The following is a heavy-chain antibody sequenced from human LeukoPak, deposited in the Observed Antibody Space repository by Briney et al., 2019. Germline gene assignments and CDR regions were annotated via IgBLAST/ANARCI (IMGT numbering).Heavy chain of an antibody. Sequence: SETLSLTCTVSGYSISSGYYWGWIRQSPGKGPEWIGSIYHSGSTYYNPSLKSRVTISVDTSKNQFSLKLNSVTATDTAVYYCAREKLGNVDYWGQGTLVTVSS. D-gene: IGHD7-27*01. V-gene: IGHV4-38-2*02. CDR1: GYSISSGYY. J-gene: IGHJ4*02. CDR3: AREKLGNVDY. CDR2: IYHSGST.